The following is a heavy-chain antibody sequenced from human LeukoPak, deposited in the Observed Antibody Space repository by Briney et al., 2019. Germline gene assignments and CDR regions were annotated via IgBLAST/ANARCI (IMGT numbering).Heavy chain of an antibody. CDR2: IYYSRST. Sequence: PSETLSLTCTVSGGSISSRTYYWGWIRQPPGKGLEWIGSIYYSRSTYYNPSLKSRVTISVDPSKNQFSLKLSSVTAADTAVYYCARISGIGGSDYWGQGTLVSVSS. J-gene: IGHJ4*02. CDR1: GGSISSRTYY. V-gene: IGHV4-39*01. CDR3: ARISGIGGSDY. D-gene: IGHD3-16*01.